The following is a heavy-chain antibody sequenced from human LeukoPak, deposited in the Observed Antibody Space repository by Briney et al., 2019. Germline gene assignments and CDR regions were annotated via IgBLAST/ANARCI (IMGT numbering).Heavy chain of an antibody. Sequence: GGSLRLSCAASGVTFSSYAVGWVRQFPGKGLEWVSAISGSGGSTYYADSVKGRFTISRDNSKNTLHLQMNSLRAEDTAVYYCAKGPLIEVAGTTWDYWGQGTLVTVSS. CDR3: AKGPLIEVAGTTWDY. CDR2: ISGSGGST. D-gene: IGHD6-19*01. CDR1: GVTFSSYA. J-gene: IGHJ4*02. V-gene: IGHV3-23*01.